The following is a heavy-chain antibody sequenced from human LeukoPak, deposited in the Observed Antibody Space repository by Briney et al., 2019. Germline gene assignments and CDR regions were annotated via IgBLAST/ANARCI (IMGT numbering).Heavy chain of an antibody. J-gene: IGHJ4*02. D-gene: IGHD3-10*01. Sequence: GGSLRLSCAASGFTFDDYGMSWVRQAPGKGLEWVSGINWDDSSTGYADSVKGRFTISRDNAKNSLYLQMNSLRADDTAIYYCAKILASGSGSYWGQGTLVLVSS. V-gene: IGHV3-20*04. CDR3: AKILASGSGSY. CDR1: GFTFDDYG. CDR2: INWDDSST.